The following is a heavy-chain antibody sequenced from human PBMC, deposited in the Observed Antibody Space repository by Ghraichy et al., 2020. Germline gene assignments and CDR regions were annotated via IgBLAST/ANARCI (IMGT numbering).Heavy chain of an antibody. V-gene: IGHV4-61*01. Sequence: ESLNISCTVSGGSVSSGSYYWSWIRQPPGKGLEWIGYIYYSGSTNYNPSLKSRVTISVDTSKNQFSLKLSSVTAADTAVYYCAYNYGDSDYWGQGTLVTVSS. D-gene: IGHD4-17*01. CDR1: GGSVSSGSYY. CDR2: IYYSGST. J-gene: IGHJ4*02. CDR3: AYNYGDSDY.